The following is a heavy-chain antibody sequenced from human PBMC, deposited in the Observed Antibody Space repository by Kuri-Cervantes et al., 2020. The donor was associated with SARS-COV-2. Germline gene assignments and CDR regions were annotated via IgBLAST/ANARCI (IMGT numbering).Heavy chain of an antibody. V-gene: IGHV4-34*01. CDR1: GGSFRGYY. CDR2: INHSGST. D-gene: IGHD3-9*01. CDR3: ARGLIRLTGGDY. J-gene: IGHJ4*02. Sequence: GSLRLSCAVYGGSFRGYYWSWIRQPPGKGLEWIGEINHSGSTNYNPSRKSRVTISVDTSKNQFSLKVNSVTAADSAVYYCARGLIRLTGGDYWGPGTRVTSYS.